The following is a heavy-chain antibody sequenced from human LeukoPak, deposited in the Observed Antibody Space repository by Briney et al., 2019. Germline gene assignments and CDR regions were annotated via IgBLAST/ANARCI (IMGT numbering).Heavy chain of an antibody. CDR3: ARHDCQTASCSINWFDP. CDR2: IFYSGTT. CDR1: GASISSTPYY. D-gene: IGHD2-2*01. V-gene: IGHV4-39*01. Sequence: SETLSLTCTVSGASISSTPYYWGWLRQPPGKGLEWIGSIFYSGTTYYYPSLRSRVTISLETSKNQFSLRLTSVTAADTAVYYCARHDCQTASCSINWFDPWGQGTLVTVSS. J-gene: IGHJ5*02.